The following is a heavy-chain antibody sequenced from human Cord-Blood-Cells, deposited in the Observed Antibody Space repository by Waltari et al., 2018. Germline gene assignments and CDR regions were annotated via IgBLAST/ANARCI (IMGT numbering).Heavy chain of an antibody. V-gene: IGHV4-38-2*02. Sequence: QVQLQESGPGLVKPSETLSLPCTVSGYSISSGYYWGWIRQPPGKGLEWIGSIYHSGSTYYNPSLKSRVTISVDTSKNQFSLKLSSVTAADTAVYYCARAVVSCSGGSCYSYYYGMDVWGQGTTVTVSS. CDR2: IYHSGST. CDR3: ARAVVSCSGGSCYSYYYGMDV. D-gene: IGHD2-15*01. J-gene: IGHJ6*02. CDR1: GYSISSGYY.